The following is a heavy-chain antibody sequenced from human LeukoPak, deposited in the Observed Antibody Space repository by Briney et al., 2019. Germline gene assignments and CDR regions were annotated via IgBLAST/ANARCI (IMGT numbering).Heavy chain of an antibody. CDR2: ISSSGSTI. CDR3: AKQGSVRGIWYPLDY. D-gene: IGHD3-10*01. Sequence: GGSLRLSCAASGFTFSDYYMSWIRQAPGKGLEWVSYISSSGSTIYYADSVKGRFTISRDNAKNTLYLQMNSLRAEDTAVYYCAKQGSVRGIWYPLDYWGQRTLVTVSS. V-gene: IGHV3-11*01. CDR1: GFTFSDYY. J-gene: IGHJ4*02.